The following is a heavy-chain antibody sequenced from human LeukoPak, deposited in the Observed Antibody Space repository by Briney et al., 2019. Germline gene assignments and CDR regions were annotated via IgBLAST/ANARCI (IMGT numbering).Heavy chain of an antibody. J-gene: IGHJ4*02. CDR1: GFTFSDYY. CDR3: ARENSGSYALDY. V-gene: IGHV3-11*01. CDR2: ISSSGSTI. D-gene: IGHD1-26*01. Sequence: KPGGSLRLSCAASGFTFSDYYMNWIRQAPGKGLEWVSYISSSGSTIYYADSVKGRFTISRDNAKNSLYLQMNGPRTEDTAVYYCARENSGSYALDYWGQGTLVTVSS.